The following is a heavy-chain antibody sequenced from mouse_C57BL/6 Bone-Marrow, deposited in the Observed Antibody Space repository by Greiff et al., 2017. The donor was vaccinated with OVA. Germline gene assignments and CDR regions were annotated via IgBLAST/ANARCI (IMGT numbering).Heavy chain of an antibody. Sequence: QVQLKQSGAELARPGASVKLSCKASGYTFTSYGISWVKQRTGQGLEWIGEIYPRSGNTYYNEKFKGKATRTADKSSSTAYMELRSLTSEDSAVYFCAKTAQATWFAYWGQGTLVTVSA. CDR2: IYPRSGNT. CDR3: AKTAQATWFAY. J-gene: IGHJ3*01. D-gene: IGHD3-2*02. V-gene: IGHV1-81*01. CDR1: GYTFTSYG.